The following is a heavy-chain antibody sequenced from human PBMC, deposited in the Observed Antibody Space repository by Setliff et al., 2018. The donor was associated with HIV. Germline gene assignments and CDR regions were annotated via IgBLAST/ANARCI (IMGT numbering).Heavy chain of an antibody. V-gene: IGHV1-18*01. J-gene: IGHJ3*02. D-gene: IGHD1-26*01. CDR2: ITTYNGGT. CDR1: GYSFTSYG. CDR3: TRGGYSGAFLDAFDI. Sequence: WASVKVSCKASGYSFTSYGLSWVRQAPGQGLEWMGSITTYNGGTNYAQKFQGRVTMTTDTSTSTAYMDLRSLRSDDTAVYYCTRGGYSGAFLDAFDIWGQGTMVTVSS.